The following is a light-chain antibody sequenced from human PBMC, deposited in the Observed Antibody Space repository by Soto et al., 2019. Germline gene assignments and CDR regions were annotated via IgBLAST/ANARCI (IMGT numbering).Light chain of an antibody. Sequence: DVVLTQSPLSLPVTLGQPASISCRSSQTLVYSDGNIYLNWFHQRLGQSPRRLIYKVFDRDCGVPDRFSGSGSGADFTLKISRVEGGDVGDYFCMQGTHWPRKFGQGTKVEIK. CDR1: QTLVYSDGNIY. CDR2: KVF. CDR3: MQGTHWPRK. V-gene: IGKV2-30*01. J-gene: IGKJ1*01.